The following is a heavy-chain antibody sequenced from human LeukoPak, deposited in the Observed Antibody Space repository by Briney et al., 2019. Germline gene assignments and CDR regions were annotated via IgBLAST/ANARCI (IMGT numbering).Heavy chain of an antibody. CDR2: MYHSGST. D-gene: IGHD5-12*01. CDR3: ARHSGYDYVLGY. J-gene: IGHJ4*02. V-gene: IGHV4-39*01. Sequence: SETLSLTCTVSGGSISSSSYYWGWIRQPPGKGLEWIGSMYHSGSTYYNPSLKSRVTISVDTSKNQFSLKLSSVTAADTAVYYCARHSGYDYVLGYWGQGTLVTVSS. CDR1: GGSISSSSYY.